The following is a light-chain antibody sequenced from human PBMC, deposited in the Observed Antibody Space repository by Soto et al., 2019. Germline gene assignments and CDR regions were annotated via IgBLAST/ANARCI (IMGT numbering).Light chain of an antibody. CDR1: QGISRW. Sequence: DIQMTQSPSFVSASVGDIVTITCRASQGISRWLAWYQQRPGKAPELLIYCASSLQSGVPSRFSVSGSRTYFTLTTSTLHPEDFATYYGHQANSFPLTFGQGKRLEIK. V-gene: IGKV1-12*01. CDR3: HQANSFPLT. J-gene: IGKJ5*01. CDR2: CAS.